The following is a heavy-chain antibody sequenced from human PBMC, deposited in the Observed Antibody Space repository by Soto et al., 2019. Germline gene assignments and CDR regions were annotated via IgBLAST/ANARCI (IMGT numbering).Heavy chain of an antibody. D-gene: IGHD2-15*01. CDR2: SNAGNGNT. V-gene: IGHV1-3*01. J-gene: IGHJ3*01. CDR3: ASPGYCSGGSCYRDAFDL. CDR1: GYTFTSYA. Sequence: ASVKVSCKASGYTFTSYAMHWVRQAPGQRLEWMGWSNAGNGNTKYSQKFQGRVTITRDTSASTAYMELSSLRSEDTAVYYCASPGYCSGGSCYRDAFDLWGQGTMVTVSS.